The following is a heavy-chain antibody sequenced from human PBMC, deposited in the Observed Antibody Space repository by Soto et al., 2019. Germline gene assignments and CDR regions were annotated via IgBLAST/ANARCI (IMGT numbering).Heavy chain of an antibody. CDR1: GGTFSSYA. CDR2: IIPIFGTA. V-gene: IGHV1-69*01. J-gene: IGHJ4*02. D-gene: IGHD2-15*01. Sequence: QVQLLQSGAEVKKPGSSVKVSCKASGGTFSSYAISWVRQAPGQGLEWMGGIIPIFGTANYAQKFQGRVTITADESTSTAYMELSSLRSEDTAVYYCASPNLRGGRAYYFDYWGQGTLVTVSS. CDR3: ASPNLRGGRAYYFDY.